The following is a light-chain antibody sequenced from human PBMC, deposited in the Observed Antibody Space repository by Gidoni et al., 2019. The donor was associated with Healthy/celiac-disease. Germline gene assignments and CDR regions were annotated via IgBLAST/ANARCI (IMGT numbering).Light chain of an antibody. J-gene: IGKJ4*01. CDR3: QQYDNL. Sequence: DIKMTQSPSSLSASVGDRVTITCQASQDISNYLNWYQQKPGKAPKLLIYDASNLETGVPSRFSGSGSGTDFTFTISSLQPEDIATYYCQQYDNLVGGGTKVEIK. CDR2: DAS. V-gene: IGKV1-33*01. CDR1: QDISNY.